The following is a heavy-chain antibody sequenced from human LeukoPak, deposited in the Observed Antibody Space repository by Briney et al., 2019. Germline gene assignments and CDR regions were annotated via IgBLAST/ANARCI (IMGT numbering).Heavy chain of an antibody. V-gene: IGHV3-30*04. CDR1: GFTFSSYA. CDR2: ISYDGSNK. J-gene: IGHJ4*02. CDR3: ARDLGYSGYDYYFDY. Sequence: GGSLRLSCAASGFTFSSYAMPWFRQAPGKGLNWVAVISYDGSNKYYEDSVKGRFTISRDNSKNTLYLQMNSLRAEDTAVYYCARDLGYSGYDYYFDYWGQGTLVTVSS. D-gene: IGHD5-12*01.